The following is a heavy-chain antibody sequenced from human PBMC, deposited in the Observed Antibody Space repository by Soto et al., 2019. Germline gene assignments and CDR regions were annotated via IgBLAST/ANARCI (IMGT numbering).Heavy chain of an antibody. J-gene: IGHJ4*02. CDR2: IIPIFGTA. Sequence: ASVKVSCKASGGTFSSYAISWVRQAPGQGLEWMGGIIPIFGTANYAQKFQGRVTITADESTSTAYMELSSLRSEDTAVYYCARSYYDSSGYYPRGLFDYWGQGTLVTVS. D-gene: IGHD3-22*01. CDR1: GGTFSSYA. V-gene: IGHV1-69*13. CDR3: ARSYYDSSGYYPRGLFDY.